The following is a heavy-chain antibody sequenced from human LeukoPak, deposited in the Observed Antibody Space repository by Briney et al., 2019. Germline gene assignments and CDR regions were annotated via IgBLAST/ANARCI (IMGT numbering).Heavy chain of an antibody. CDR2: ISGGGGDI. V-gene: IGHV3-23*01. CDR3: ARSYVGADRYFDY. CDR1: GFTFSTYA. D-gene: IGHD1-26*01. Sequence: GGSLRLSCAASGFTFSTYAMSWVRQAPGKGLEWVSAISGGGGDIYYADSVKGRFTISRYNSKNTLYLQMNSLRAEDTAVYYCARSYVGADRYFDYWGQGTLVTVSS. J-gene: IGHJ4*02.